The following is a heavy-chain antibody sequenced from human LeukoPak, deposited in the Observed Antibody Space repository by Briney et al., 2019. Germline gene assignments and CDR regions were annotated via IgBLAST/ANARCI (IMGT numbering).Heavy chain of an antibody. CDR3: AREIDLNLDY. CDR1: GGSISSGGYY. J-gene: IGHJ4*02. CDR2: IYYSGST. V-gene: IGHV4-31*03. Sequence: SETLSLTCTVSGGSISSGGYYWSWIRHHPGKGLEWIGCIYYSGSTYYNPSLKSRLTMSVDTSKNQFSLKLSSVTAADTAVYYCAREIDLNLDYWGQETLVTVSS.